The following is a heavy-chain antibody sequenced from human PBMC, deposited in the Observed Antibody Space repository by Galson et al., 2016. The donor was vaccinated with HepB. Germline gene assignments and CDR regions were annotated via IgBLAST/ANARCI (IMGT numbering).Heavy chain of an antibody. V-gene: IGHV3-73*01. J-gene: IGHJ6*02. CDR3: THCGSTSCTDV. D-gene: IGHD2-2*01. CDR1: GFTLSGSA. CDR2: IRSKGDNYAT. Sequence: SLRLSCAASGFTLSGSAVHWVRQASGKGLEWVGRIRSKGDNYATAYAAPVKGRFTVSRDDSKNTAYLQMKSLKSEDTAVYYCTHCGSTSCTDVWGQGTTVTVSS.